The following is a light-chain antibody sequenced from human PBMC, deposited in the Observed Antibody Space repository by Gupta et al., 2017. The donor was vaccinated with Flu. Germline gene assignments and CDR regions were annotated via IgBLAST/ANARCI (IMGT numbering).Light chain of an antibody. CDR1: NIGSKS. CDR2: DDN. CDR3: QVWDSGSDHV. V-gene: IGLV3-21*02. Sequence: GGNNIGSKSVHWYQQRPSQAPVLVVYDDNDRPSGIPERFSGSNSGNTATLTISRVEAGDEADYYCQVWDSGSDHVFGSGTTVTVL. J-gene: IGLJ1*01.